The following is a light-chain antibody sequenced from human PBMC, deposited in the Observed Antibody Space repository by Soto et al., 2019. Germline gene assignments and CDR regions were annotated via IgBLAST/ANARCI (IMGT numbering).Light chain of an antibody. Sequence: EIVMTQSPDTLSVSPGERVTVSCRASQSISSNLAWYQQRPGLAPRLLSYDASTRATGIPARFSGSGSGTEFTLTISSLQSEDCAIYYCQQYTNWRTFGQGTKVDI. CDR1: QSISSN. CDR2: DAS. J-gene: IGKJ1*01. CDR3: QQYTNWRT. V-gene: IGKV3-15*01.